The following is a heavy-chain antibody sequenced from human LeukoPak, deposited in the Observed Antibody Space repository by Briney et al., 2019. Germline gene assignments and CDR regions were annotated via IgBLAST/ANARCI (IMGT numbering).Heavy chain of an antibody. Sequence: ASVKVSCKASGYTFTGYYMHWVRQAPGQGLEWMGWINPNSGGTNYAQKFQGRVTMTRDTSISTAYMELSRLRSDDPAVYYCARDMGFLRGWPDPWGQGTLVTVSS. CDR3: ARDMGFLRGWPDP. D-gene: IGHD3-3*01. CDR2: INPNSGGT. CDR1: GYTFTGYY. V-gene: IGHV1-2*02. J-gene: IGHJ5*02.